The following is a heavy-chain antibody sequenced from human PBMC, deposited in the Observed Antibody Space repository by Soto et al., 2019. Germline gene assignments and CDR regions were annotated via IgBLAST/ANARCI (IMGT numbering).Heavy chain of an antibody. J-gene: IGHJ6*03. D-gene: IGHD3-3*01. V-gene: IGHV4-31*03. CDR3: ARSLYDFWSGRREVGMNYYYYMDV. CDR1: GGSISSGGYY. Sequence: TLSLTCTVSGGSISSGGYYWSWIRQHPGKGLEWIGYIYYSGSTYYNPSLKSRVTISVDTSKNQFSLKLSSVTAADTAVYYCARSLYDFWSGRREVGMNYYYYMDVWGKGTTVTVSS. CDR2: IYYSGST.